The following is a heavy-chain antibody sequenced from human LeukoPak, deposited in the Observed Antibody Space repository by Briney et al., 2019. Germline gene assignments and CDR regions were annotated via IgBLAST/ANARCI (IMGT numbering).Heavy chain of an antibody. J-gene: IGHJ4*02. CDR2: ITGSGGST. Sequence: GGSLRLSCAASGFTFSSNTMSWVRQAPGKGLEWVSAITGSGGSTYHADSVKGRFTISRDNSKNTLYLQMNWLRAEDTAVYYCAKANYYDSSGYYENLDYWGQGTLVTVSS. V-gene: IGHV3-23*01. D-gene: IGHD3-22*01. CDR1: GFTFSSNT. CDR3: AKANYYDSSGYYENLDY.